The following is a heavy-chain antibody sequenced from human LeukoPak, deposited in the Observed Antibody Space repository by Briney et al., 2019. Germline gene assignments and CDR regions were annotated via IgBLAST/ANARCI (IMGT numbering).Heavy chain of an antibody. V-gene: IGHV3-33*03. J-gene: IGHJ4*02. CDR3: AKGGLSGGSDY. CDR2: IWYDGSNK. Sequence: GRSLRLSCAASGFTFSSYGMHWVRQAPGKGLEWVAVIWYDGSNKYYADSVKGRFTISRDNSKNSLYLQMSSLRTEDTALYYCAKGGLSGGSDYWGQGTLVIVSS. D-gene: IGHD1-26*01. CDR1: GFTFSSYG.